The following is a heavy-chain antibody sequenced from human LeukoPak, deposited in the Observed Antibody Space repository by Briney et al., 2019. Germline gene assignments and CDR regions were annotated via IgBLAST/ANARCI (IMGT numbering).Heavy chain of an antibody. V-gene: IGHV3-7*01. CDR2: IQDHGSEK. J-gene: IGHJ4*02. CDR1: GFTFSDYW. Sequence: GGSLTLSCAASGFTFSDYWLTWVRQAPGRGLEWVASIQDHGSEKVYVDSVKGRFIISRDNAKNSLYLQMNSLRAEDTAVYYCARASGPFDYWGQGALVTVSS. CDR3: ARASGPFDY.